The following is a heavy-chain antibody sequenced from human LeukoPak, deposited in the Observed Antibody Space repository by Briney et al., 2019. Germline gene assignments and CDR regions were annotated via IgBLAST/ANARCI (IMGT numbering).Heavy chain of an antibody. V-gene: IGHV3-7*04. CDR2: IKQDGGEF. D-gene: IGHD5-18*01. Sequence: PGGSLRLSCVASGFTFSSYWMSWVRQAPGKGLEWVANIKQDGGEFYYVDAVKGRFTISRDNAKNSLYLQMNRLRADDTAVYYCAWARGYSYNPLFDCWGQGTLVTVSS. J-gene: IGHJ4*02. CDR3: AWARGYSYNPLFDC. CDR1: GFTFSSYW.